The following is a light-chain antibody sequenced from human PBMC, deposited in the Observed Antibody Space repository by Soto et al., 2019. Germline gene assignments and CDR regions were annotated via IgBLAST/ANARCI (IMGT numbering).Light chain of an antibody. Sequence: EIMMTQSPATLSVSPGERATLSCRASQSVSNNLAWYQHKPGQVPRLLLYYASTSATGIPARCSGSGSGTEFTLTTSSLPSEDVAVYDGQQYNSWPPITFGQGTRLEIK. J-gene: IGKJ5*01. V-gene: IGKV3-15*01. CDR2: YAS. CDR1: QSVSNN. CDR3: QQYNSWPPIT.